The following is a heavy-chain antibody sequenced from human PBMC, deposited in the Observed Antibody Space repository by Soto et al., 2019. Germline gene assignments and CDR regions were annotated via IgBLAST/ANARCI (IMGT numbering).Heavy chain of an antibody. V-gene: IGHV3-30*18. Sequence: SLRLSCAASGFTFSSYGMHWVRQAPGKGLEWVAVISYDGSNKYYADSVKGRFTISRDNSKSTLYLQMNSLRAEDTAVYYCAKARGRDYYDSSGYYLDYWGQGTLVTVSS. D-gene: IGHD3-22*01. CDR2: ISYDGSNK. CDR3: AKARGRDYYDSSGYYLDY. J-gene: IGHJ4*02. CDR1: GFTFSSYG.